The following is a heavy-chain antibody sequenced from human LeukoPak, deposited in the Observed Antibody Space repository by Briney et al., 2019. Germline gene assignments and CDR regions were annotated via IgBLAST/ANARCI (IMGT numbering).Heavy chain of an antibody. Sequence: GGSPRLSCAASGFTFSSCAMNWVRQAPGKGLEWVSAITGSGGSTYYADSVKGRFTISRDNSKNTLYLQMNSLRAEDTAVYYCAKAQVGAILHAFDIWGQGTMVTVSS. CDR1: GFTFSSCA. V-gene: IGHV3-23*01. D-gene: IGHD1-26*01. J-gene: IGHJ3*02. CDR3: AKAQVGAILHAFDI. CDR2: ITGSGGST.